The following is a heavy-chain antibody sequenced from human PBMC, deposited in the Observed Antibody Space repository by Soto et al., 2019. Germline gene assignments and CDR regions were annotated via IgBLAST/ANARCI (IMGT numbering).Heavy chain of an antibody. J-gene: IGHJ3*01. CDR2: ISSSGSTI. V-gene: IGHV3-11*01. CDR3: ARELVAAAR. D-gene: IGHD6-13*01. CDR1: GFTFSDYD. Sequence: PGCSPRLACASSGFTFSDYDMSWIRQAPGKGLEWVSYISSSGSTIYYADSVKGRFTISRDNAKNSLYLQMNSLRAEDTAVYYCARELVAAARWGQGTMVTVSS.